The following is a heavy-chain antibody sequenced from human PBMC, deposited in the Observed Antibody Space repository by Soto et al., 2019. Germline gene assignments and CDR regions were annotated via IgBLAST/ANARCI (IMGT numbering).Heavy chain of an antibody. J-gene: IGHJ4*02. CDR1: GYTFTTYD. CDR3: AKVLSELVPRYFDT. CDR2: ITPGGGIT. V-gene: IGHV1-46*01. D-gene: IGHD6-13*01. Sequence: QVQLVQSGAEVKKPGASVRVSCKASGYTFTTYDIHWVRQAPGLGLEWMGIITPGGGITSYAQKFKGRITMTRDTSTSTVYMERSSRRSEDTAMYYCAKVLSELVPRYFDTWGQGTLVTVSS.